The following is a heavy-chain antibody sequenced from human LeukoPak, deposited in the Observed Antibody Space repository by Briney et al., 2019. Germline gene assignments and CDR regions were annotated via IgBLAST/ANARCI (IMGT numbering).Heavy chain of an antibody. J-gene: IGHJ3*02. CDR1: GGSISSYY. CDR2: IYYSGST. CDR3: AGIMVRGVHDAFDI. Sequence: SETLSLTCTVSGGSISSYYWSWVRQPPGQGLEWVGYIYYSGSTNYNPSLKSRVTISVDTSKNQFSLKLSSVTAADTAVYYCAGIMVRGVHDAFDIWGQGTMVTVSS. V-gene: IGHV4-59*01. D-gene: IGHD3-10*01.